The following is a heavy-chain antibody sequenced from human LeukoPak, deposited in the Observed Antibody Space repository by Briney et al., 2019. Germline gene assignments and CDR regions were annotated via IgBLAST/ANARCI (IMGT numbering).Heavy chain of an antibody. Sequence: SETLSLTRTDSGGSIRSSSYYWGWIRQPPGKGLEWIGSISYSGSTYYNPSLKSRVTISVDTSRNQFSLKLSSVTAADTAVYYCAAYDSSGHDAFDIWGQGTMVTVSS. CDR1: GGSIRSSSYY. D-gene: IGHD3-22*01. J-gene: IGHJ3*02. CDR2: ISYSGST. CDR3: AAYDSSGHDAFDI. V-gene: IGHV4-39*01.